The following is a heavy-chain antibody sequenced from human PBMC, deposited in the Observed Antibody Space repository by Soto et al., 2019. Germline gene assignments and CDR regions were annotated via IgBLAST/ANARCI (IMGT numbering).Heavy chain of an antibody. D-gene: IGHD3-22*01. CDR1: GGSISSGGYS. CDR2: IYHSGST. Sequence: TLSLTCAVSGGSISSGGYSWSWIRQPPGKGLEWIGYIYHSGSTYYNPSLKSRVTILLDRSKNQFSLKLSSVTAADTAVYYCARINFDYYDSSGYSRWFDPWGQGTLVTVSS. V-gene: IGHV4-30-2*01. CDR3: ARINFDYYDSSGYSRWFDP. J-gene: IGHJ5*02.